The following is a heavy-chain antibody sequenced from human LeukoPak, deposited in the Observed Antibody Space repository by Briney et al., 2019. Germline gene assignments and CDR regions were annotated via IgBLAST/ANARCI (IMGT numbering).Heavy chain of an antibody. D-gene: IGHD5-18*01. V-gene: IGHV3-23*01. CDR1: GFTFSSYA. CDR3: AKDHKVGYSYGLDASDI. J-gene: IGHJ3*02. CDR2: ISGSGGST. Sequence: GGSLRVSCAASGFTFSSYAMSWVRQAPGKGLEWVSAISGSGGSTYYADSVKGRFTISRDNSKNTLYLQMNSLRAEDTAVYYCAKDHKVGYSYGLDASDIWGQGTMVTVSS.